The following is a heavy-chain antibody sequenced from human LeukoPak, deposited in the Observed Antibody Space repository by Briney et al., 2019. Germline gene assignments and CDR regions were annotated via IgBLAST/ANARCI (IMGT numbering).Heavy chain of an antibody. CDR3: ANPCCYSEDY. CDR2: ISGSGGST. D-gene: IGHD2-15*01. Sequence: GGSLKLSCAASGFTFSSYAMSWVRQAPGKGLEWVSAISGSGGSTYYADSVKGRFTISRDNSKNTLYLQMNNLRAEDTAVYYCANPCCYSEDYWGQGTLVTVSS. J-gene: IGHJ4*02. V-gene: IGHV3-23*01. CDR1: GFTFSSYA.